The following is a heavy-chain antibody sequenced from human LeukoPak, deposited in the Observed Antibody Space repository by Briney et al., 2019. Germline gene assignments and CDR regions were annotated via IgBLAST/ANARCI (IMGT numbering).Heavy chain of an antibody. CDR3: ASYERSSGWYD. V-gene: IGHV4-59*12. J-gene: IGHJ4*02. D-gene: IGHD6-19*01. Sequence: PSETLSLTCTVSGGSISSYYWSWIRQPPGKGLEWIGYIYYSGSTNYNPSLKSRVTISVDTSKNQFSLKLSSVTAADTAVYYCASYERSSGWYDWGQGTLVTVFS. CDR1: GGSISSYY. CDR2: IYYSGST.